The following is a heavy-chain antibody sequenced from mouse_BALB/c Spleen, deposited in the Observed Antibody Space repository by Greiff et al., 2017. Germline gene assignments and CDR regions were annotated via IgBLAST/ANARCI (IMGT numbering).Heavy chain of an antibody. V-gene: IGHV1S81*02. CDR2: INPSNGRT. Sequence: QVQLQQPGAELVKPGASVKLSCKASGYTFTSYWMHWVKQRPGQGLEWIGEINPSNGRTNYNEKFKSKATLTVDKSSSTAYMQLSSLTSEDSAVYYCARKDYGSSLYAMDYWGQGTSVTVSS. CDR1: GYTFTSYW. D-gene: IGHD1-1*01. CDR3: ARKDYGSSLYAMDY. J-gene: IGHJ4*01.